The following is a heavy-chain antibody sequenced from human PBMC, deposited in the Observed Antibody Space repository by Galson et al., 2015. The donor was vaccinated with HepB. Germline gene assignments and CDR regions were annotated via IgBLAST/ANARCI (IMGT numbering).Heavy chain of an antibody. V-gene: IGHV3-30*18. D-gene: IGHD3-10*01. CDR1: GFTFSSYG. Sequence: SLRLSCAASGFTFSSYGMHWVRQAPGKGLEWVAVISYDGSNKYYADSVKGRFTISRDNSKNTLYLQMNSLRAEDTAVYYCAKEITTMVQGALGLFDYWGQGTLVTVSS. J-gene: IGHJ4*02. CDR3: AKEITTMVQGALGLFDY. CDR2: ISYDGSNK.